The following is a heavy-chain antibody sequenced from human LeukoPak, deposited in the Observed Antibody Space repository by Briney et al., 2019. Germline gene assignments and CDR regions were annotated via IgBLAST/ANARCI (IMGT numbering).Heavy chain of an antibody. Sequence: GGSLKLSCAASGFTFSSYAMHWVRQAPGKGLEYVSAISSNGGSTYYANSVTGRFTISRDNSKNTLYLQMGSLRAEDMAVYYCARGSYYDSRGGFDYWGQGTLVTVSS. J-gene: IGHJ4*02. CDR3: ARGSYYDSRGGFDY. D-gene: IGHD3-22*01. CDR2: ISSNGGST. CDR1: GFTFSSYA. V-gene: IGHV3-64*01.